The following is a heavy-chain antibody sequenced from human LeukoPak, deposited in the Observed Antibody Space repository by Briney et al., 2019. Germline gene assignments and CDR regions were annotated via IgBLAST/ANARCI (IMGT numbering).Heavy chain of an antibody. V-gene: IGHV4-59*01. D-gene: IGHD3-16*01. CDR2: IYYSGST. CDR1: GGSISSYY. J-gene: IGHJ4*02. Sequence: KPSETLSLTCTVSGGSISSYYWSWIRQPPGKGLEWIGYIYYSGSTNYNPSLKSRATISADTSKNQFSLKLSSVTAADTAVYYCARAFWGNYFDYWGQGTLVTVSS. CDR3: ARAFWGNYFDY.